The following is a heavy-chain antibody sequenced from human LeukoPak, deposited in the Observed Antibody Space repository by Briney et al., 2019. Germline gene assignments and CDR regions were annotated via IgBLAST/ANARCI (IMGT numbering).Heavy chain of an antibody. Sequence: PGGSLRLSCAASGFTFNNFSMNWVRQAPGKGLEWVSSISSSSSYIYYADSVKGRFTISRDNAKNSLYLQMNSLRAEDTAVYYCARDLMGIAYRGAFYYWGQGTLVTVSS. CDR2: ISSSSSYI. CDR1: GFTFNNFS. J-gene: IGHJ4*02. V-gene: IGHV3-21*04. D-gene: IGHD6-13*01. CDR3: ARDLMGIAYRGAFYY.